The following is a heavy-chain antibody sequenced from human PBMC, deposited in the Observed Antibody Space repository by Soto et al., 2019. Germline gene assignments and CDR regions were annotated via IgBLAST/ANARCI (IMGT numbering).Heavy chain of an antibody. Sequence: GGSLRLSCAASGFTFSSYAMSWVRQAPGKGLEWVAATSYDGSKEYYTDSVKGRFTVSRDNSKNTLDLQMSSLRTADTAIYYCVKGGITMVRGVLFAYWGQGTPVTVSS. D-gene: IGHD3-10*01. CDR2: TSYDGSKE. J-gene: IGHJ4*02. CDR3: VKGGITMVRGVLFAY. V-gene: IGHV3-30*14. CDR1: GFTFSSYA.